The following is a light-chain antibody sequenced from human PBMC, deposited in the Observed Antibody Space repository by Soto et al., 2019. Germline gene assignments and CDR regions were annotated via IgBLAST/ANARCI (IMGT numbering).Light chain of an antibody. V-gene: IGLV2-14*01. CDR1: SSDVGGYNY. CDR2: DVS. J-gene: IGLJ1*01. CDR3: SSYTSSSTHYV. Sequence: QSALTQPASVSGSPGQSITISCTGTSSDVGGYNYVSWYQQYPGKAPKLMIYDVSKRPSGISNRFSGSKSGNTASLTISGLQAEDEADYYCSSYTSSSTHYVFGTGTKLTVL.